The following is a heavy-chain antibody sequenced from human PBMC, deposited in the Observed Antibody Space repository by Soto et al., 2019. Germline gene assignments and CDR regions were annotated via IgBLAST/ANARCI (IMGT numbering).Heavy chain of an antibody. CDR2: ISWNSGSI. J-gene: IGHJ3*02. D-gene: IGHD1-7*01. Sequence: GGSLRLSCAASGFTFDDYAMHWVRQATGKGLEWVSGISWNSGSIGYADSVKGRFTISRDNAKNSLYLQMNSLRAEDTALYYCAKDIRPGPTGGVGAFDIWGQGTMVTVSS. V-gene: IGHV3-9*01. CDR1: GFTFDDYA. CDR3: AKDIRPGPTGGVGAFDI.